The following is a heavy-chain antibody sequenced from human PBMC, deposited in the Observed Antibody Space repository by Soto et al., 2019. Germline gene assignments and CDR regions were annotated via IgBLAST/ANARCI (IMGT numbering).Heavy chain of an antibody. CDR2: ISYDGSNK. Sequence: QVQLVESGGGVVQPGRSLRLSCAASGFTFSSYGMHWVRQAPGKGLEWVAVISYDGSNKYYADSVKGRFTISRDNSKNTLYLQMNSLRAEDTAVYYCAKDHLPRDFWSDLRFDPWGQGTLVTVSS. V-gene: IGHV3-30*18. CDR1: GFTFSSYG. J-gene: IGHJ5*02. CDR3: AKDHLPRDFWSDLRFDP. D-gene: IGHD3-3*01.